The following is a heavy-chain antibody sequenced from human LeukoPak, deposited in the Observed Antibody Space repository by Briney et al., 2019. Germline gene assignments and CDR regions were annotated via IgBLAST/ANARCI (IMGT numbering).Heavy chain of an antibody. CDR2: IDPDGNT. J-gene: IGHJ3*02. CDR1: GLTFSTYW. Sequence: GGSLRLSCSASGLTFSTYWMHWVRQAPGKGLVWVSRIDPDGNTVYADSVRGRFTVSRDNARNTMYLQMNSLRVEDTALYYCASFRNTDIWGQGTTVTVSP. D-gene: IGHD2/OR15-2a*01. CDR3: ASFRNTDI. V-gene: IGHV3-74*01.